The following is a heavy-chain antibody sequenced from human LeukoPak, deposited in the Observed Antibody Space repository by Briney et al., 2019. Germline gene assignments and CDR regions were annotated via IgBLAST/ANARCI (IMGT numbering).Heavy chain of an antibody. CDR3: AKDRVYSSDHDAFDI. CDR2: ISSSGSTI. CDR1: GFTFSNYY. D-gene: IGHD6-25*01. J-gene: IGHJ3*02. V-gene: IGHV3-11*01. Sequence: GGSLRLSCAASGFTFSNYYMSWIRQAPGKGLEWVSYISSSGSTIYYADSVKGRFTISRDNSKNTLYLQMNSLRAEDTAVYYCAKDRVYSSDHDAFDIWGQGTMVTVSS.